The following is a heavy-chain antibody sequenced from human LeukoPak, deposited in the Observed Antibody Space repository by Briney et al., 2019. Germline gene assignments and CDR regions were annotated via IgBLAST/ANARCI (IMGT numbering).Heavy chain of an antibody. CDR1: GGSFSGYY. D-gene: IGHD3-10*02. Sequence: PSETLSLTCAVYGGSFSGYYWSWIRQPPGKGLEWIGEINHSGSTNYNPSLKSRVTTSVDTSKNQFSLKLSSVTAADTAVCYCARGGVRPGDYWGQGTLVTVSS. CDR3: ARGGVRPGDY. V-gene: IGHV4-34*01. J-gene: IGHJ4*02. CDR2: INHSGST.